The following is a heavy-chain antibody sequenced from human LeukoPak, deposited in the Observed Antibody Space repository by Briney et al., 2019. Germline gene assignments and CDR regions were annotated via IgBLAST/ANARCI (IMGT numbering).Heavy chain of an antibody. CDR3: ARDYDFWGGSLIDY. J-gene: IGHJ4*02. V-gene: IGHV1-2*02. CDR1: GYTFTGYY. Sequence: GASVKVSCKASGYTFTGYYVHWVRQAPGQGLEWMGWINPNSGDTHYAQKFQGRVTMTRDTSISTAYMELSSLTFDDTAVYYCARDYDFWGGSLIDYWGQGTLVTVAS. D-gene: IGHD3-3*01. CDR2: INPNSGDT.